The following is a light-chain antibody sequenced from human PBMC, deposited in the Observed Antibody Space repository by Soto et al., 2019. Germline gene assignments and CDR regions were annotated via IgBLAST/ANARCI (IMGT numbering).Light chain of an antibody. Sequence: QPALTQRASVSGSPGHSIAISCTGTSVDIGAYNYVCWYQQQSGKAPKLIIYEVSYRPSGVSNRFSGSKSGNTASLTISGLQAEDEADYYCSSFTTSRAYVFGLGTKVTVL. J-gene: IGLJ1*01. CDR1: SVDIGAYNY. V-gene: IGLV2-14*01. CDR2: EVS. CDR3: SSFTTSRAYV.